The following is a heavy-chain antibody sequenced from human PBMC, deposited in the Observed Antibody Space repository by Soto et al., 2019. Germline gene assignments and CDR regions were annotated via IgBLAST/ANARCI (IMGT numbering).Heavy chain of an antibody. D-gene: IGHD6-19*01. V-gene: IGHV4-30-2*01. Sequence: QLQLQESGSGLVKPSQTLSLTCAVSGGSISSGGYSWSWIRQPPGKGMEWIGYIYHSGSTYYNPSVKSRVTISVDRSKNQFSLKLSSVTAADTAVYYCARAQLAVAGTFDYWGQGTLVTVSS. J-gene: IGHJ4*02. CDR1: GGSISSGGYS. CDR2: IYHSGST. CDR3: ARAQLAVAGTFDY.